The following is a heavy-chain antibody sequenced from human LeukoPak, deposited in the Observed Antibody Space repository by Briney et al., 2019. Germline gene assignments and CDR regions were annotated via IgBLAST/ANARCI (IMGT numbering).Heavy chain of an antibody. D-gene: IGHD3-22*01. V-gene: IGHV3-48*01. Sequence: PGRSLRLSCAASGFTFSSYSMNWVRQAPGKGLEWVSYISSSSDTIYYADSVKGRFTISRDNAKTSLYLQMNSLRAEDTAVYYCARDYYDGAFDIWGQGTMVTVSS. CDR2: ISSSSDTI. CDR1: GFTFSSYS. CDR3: ARDYYDGAFDI. J-gene: IGHJ3*02.